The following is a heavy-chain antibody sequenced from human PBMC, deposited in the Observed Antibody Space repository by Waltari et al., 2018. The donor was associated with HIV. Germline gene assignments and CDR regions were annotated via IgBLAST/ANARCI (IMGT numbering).Heavy chain of an antibody. CDR2: LTPKSANR. D-gene: IGHD2-2*01. V-gene: IGHV1-8*01. CDR1: GYTFSAYD. Sequence: QVQLVQSGAAVKKLGASVTVSCKASGYTFSAYDINWVRQANGQGVEWMGWLTPKSANRGYGQMCEGGVHRTSNSSIRTAYRELSSLRSDDTSVYYCSRGLHCTATSCSVYHGMDVWGQGTAVSVSS. J-gene: IGHJ6*02. CDR3: SRGLHCTATSCSVYHGMDV.